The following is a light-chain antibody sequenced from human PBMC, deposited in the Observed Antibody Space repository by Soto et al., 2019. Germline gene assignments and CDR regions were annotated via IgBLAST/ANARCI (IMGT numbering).Light chain of an antibody. CDR3: AAWDDSLNAYV. V-gene: IGLV1-44*01. Sequence: QSVLTQPPSASVTPGQRVTISCSGSSSNIGSNTVNWYQQLPGTAPKLLIYSNNQRPSGVPDRFSGSKSGTSASLAISGLQSEDEADYYCAAWDDSLNAYVFGTGTKV. J-gene: IGLJ1*01. CDR1: SSNIGSNT. CDR2: SNN.